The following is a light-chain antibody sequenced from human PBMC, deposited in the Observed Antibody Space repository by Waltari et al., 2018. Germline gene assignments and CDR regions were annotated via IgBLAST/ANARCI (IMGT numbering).Light chain of an antibody. V-gene: IGKV3D-15*01. CDR2: GAA. J-gene: IGKJ1*01. CDR1: QSVSSN. CDR3: QQYRNWPTWT. Sequence: VMTPSPATLSVSPGEGATLSCRASQSVSSNLAGYQQQPGQAPRLLIYGAATRATGIPARFSGSGSGTEFTLTISSLQSEDFAVYYCQQYRNWPTWTFGQGTKVEIK.